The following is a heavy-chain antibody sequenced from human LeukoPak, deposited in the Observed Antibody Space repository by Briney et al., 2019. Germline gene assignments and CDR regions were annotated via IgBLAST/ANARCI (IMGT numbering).Heavy chain of an antibody. J-gene: IGHJ4*02. Sequence: ASVKVSCKASGYTFTSYDINWVRQAPGQGLEWMGWISAYNGNTNYAQKLQGRVTMTTDTSTSTAYTELRSLRSDDTAVYYCARDERSGLRFLEWLPPPRFDYWGQGTLVTVSS. D-gene: IGHD3-3*01. CDR3: ARDERSGLRFLEWLPPPRFDY. V-gene: IGHV1-18*01. CDR2: ISAYNGNT. CDR1: GYTFTSYD.